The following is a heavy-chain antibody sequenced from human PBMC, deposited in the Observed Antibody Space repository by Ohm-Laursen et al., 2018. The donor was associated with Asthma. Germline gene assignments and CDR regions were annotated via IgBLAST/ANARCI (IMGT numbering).Heavy chain of an antibody. CDR1: GDSISSGNNY. J-gene: IGHJ4*02. V-gene: IGHV4-31*03. CDR2: IYYSGIT. D-gene: IGHD3-22*01. Sequence: TLSLTCPVSGDSISSGNNYWSWIRQHPGKGLEWIGHIYYSGITYSNPSLRSRVSISVDTSKNQFSLKLSPVTAADTAVYYCARGTFYYESTGYYFFDHWGQGALVTVSS. CDR3: ARGTFYYESTGYYFFDH.